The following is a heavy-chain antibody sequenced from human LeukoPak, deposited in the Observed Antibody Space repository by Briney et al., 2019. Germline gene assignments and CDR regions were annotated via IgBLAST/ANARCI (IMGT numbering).Heavy chain of an antibody. J-gene: IGHJ3*02. D-gene: IGHD3-22*01. CDR2: TYYTGNT. Sequence: SETLSLTCTVSGGAISYYYWNWIRQPPGKGLEWIGYTYYTGNTHYNPSLKSRVTISVDTPKNLFSLKVISMTAADTAVYYCTKSDGSGLIRICGRGTIVTVSS. CDR3: TKSDGSGLIRI. CDR1: GGAISYYY. V-gene: IGHV4-59*12.